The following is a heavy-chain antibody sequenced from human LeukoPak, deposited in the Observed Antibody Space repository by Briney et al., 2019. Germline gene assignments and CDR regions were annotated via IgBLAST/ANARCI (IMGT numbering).Heavy chain of an antibody. D-gene: IGHD4-17*01. CDR1: GGSTSSYY. J-gene: IGHJ5*02. Sequence: SETLSLTCTVSGGSTSSYYWSWIRQPPGKGLEWIGYIYYSGSTNYNPSLKSRVTISVDTSKNQFSLKLSSVTAADTAVYYCARRPNYGDYVWFDPWGQGTLVTVSS. CDR2: IYYSGST. V-gene: IGHV4-59*01. CDR3: ARRPNYGDYVWFDP.